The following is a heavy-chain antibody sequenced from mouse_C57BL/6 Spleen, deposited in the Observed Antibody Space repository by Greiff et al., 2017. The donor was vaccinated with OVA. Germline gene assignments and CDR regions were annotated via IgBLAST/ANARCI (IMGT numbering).Heavy chain of an antibody. D-gene: IGHD1-1*01. J-gene: IGHJ4*01. CDR3: AVYLIYYYGSGAMDY. V-gene: IGHV14-2*01. Sequence: DVKLVESGAELVKPGASVKLSCTASGFNIKDYYMHWVKQRTEQGLEWIGRIDPEDGETKYAPKFQGKATITADTSSNTAYLQLSSLTSEDTAVYYCAVYLIYYYGSGAMDYWGQGTSVTVSS. CDR1: GFNIKDYY. CDR2: IDPEDGET.